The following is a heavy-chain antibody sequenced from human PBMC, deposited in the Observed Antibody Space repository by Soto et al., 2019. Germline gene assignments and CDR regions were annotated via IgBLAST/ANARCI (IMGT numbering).Heavy chain of an antibody. CDR1: GGTFSSYT. J-gene: IGHJ4*02. Sequence: ASVKVSCKASGGTFSSYTISWVRQAPGQGLEWMGRIIPILGIANYAQKFQGRVTITADKSTSTAYMELSSLRSEDTAVYYCAYDYGDYYFDYWGQGTLVTVSS. D-gene: IGHD4-17*01. CDR2: IIPILGIA. CDR3: AYDYGDYYFDY. V-gene: IGHV1-69*02.